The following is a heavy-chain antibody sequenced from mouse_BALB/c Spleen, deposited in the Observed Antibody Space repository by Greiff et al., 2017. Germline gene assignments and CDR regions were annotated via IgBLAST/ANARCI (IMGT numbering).Heavy chain of an antibody. CDR2: ISSGSSTI. D-gene: IGHD2-14*01. Sequence: EVMLVESGGGLVQPGGSRKLSCAASGFTFSSFGMHWVRQAPEKGLEWVAYISSGSSTIYYADTVKGRFTISRDNPKNTLFLQMTSLRSEDTAMYYCARRFKEVRHYYAMDYWGQGTSVTVSS. V-gene: IGHV5-17*02. CDR3: ARRFKEVRHYYAMDY. CDR1: GFTFSSFG. J-gene: IGHJ4*01.